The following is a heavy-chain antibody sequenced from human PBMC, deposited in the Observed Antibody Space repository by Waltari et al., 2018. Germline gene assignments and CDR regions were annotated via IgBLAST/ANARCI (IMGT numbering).Heavy chain of an antibody. V-gene: IGHV1-69*14. Sequence: QVQLVQSGAEVKKPGSSVKVSCKASGGTFSSYAIRGVRQAPGQGLEWMGGIIPIFGTANYAQKFQGRVTITADKSTSTAYMELSSLRSEDTAVYYCARDLPDYGGNSGGDYWGQGTLVTVSS. J-gene: IGHJ4*02. CDR2: IIPIFGTA. CDR3: ARDLPDYGGNSGGDY. D-gene: IGHD4-17*01. CDR1: GGTFSSYA.